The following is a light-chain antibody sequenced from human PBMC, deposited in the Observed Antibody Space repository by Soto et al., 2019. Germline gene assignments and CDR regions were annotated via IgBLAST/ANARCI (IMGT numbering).Light chain of an antibody. Sequence: EIVLTQSPGTLSLSPGERATLFCRASQDFGSNYLAWYQQTPGQTPRLRIYGASNRATGIPDRISGSASGTDFTLTINRLEPEDFAVYYCQKFRDTFGQWTTLEIK. CDR1: QDFGSNY. CDR2: GAS. V-gene: IGKV3-20*01. J-gene: IGKJ2*01. CDR3: QKFRDT.